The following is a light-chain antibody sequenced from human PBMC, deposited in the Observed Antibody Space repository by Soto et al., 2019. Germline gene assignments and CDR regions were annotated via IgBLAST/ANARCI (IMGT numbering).Light chain of an antibody. CDR1: QSVLYSSNNKNY. Sequence: DIVMTQSPDFLVVSLGERVTLNCKSSQSVLYSSNNKNYLAWYQQKPGQPPKLLIYWASTRESGVPDRFSGSGSGTDFTLTISSLQAEDVAVYYCQQYYSNPQTFGQGTKLEIK. CDR3: QQYYSNPQT. J-gene: IGKJ2*01. V-gene: IGKV4-1*01. CDR2: WAS.